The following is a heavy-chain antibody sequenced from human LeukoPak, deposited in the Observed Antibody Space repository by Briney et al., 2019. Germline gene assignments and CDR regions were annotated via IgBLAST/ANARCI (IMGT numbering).Heavy chain of an antibody. D-gene: IGHD2-2*01. Sequence: GGSLRLSCAASGFTFSTYGMDWVRQAPGKWLEWVAYIRYDGSNKNYADSVKGRFTISRDNSKNTLYLQMSSLRAEDTAVYYCAKVVTGYCSTTSCPFDSWGQGTLVTVSS. V-gene: IGHV3-30*02. J-gene: IGHJ4*02. CDR1: GFTFSTYG. CDR3: AKVVTGYCSTTSCPFDS. CDR2: IRYDGSNK.